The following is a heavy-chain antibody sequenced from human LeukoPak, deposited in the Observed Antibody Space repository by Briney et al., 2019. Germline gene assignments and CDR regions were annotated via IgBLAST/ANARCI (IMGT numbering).Heavy chain of an antibody. V-gene: IGHV4-61*02. CDR2: IYTSGST. Sequence: SETLSLTCTFAVGSISSCSYYWRWIRQPAGKGLAWIGPIYTSGSTNYNPSLKSRVTISVDTSKTQFSLKLSSVTAADTAVYYCARDLGTTTPPDWFDPWGQGTLVTVSS. CDR3: ARDLGTTTPPDWFDP. CDR1: VGSISSCSYY. D-gene: IGHD1-14*01. J-gene: IGHJ5*02.